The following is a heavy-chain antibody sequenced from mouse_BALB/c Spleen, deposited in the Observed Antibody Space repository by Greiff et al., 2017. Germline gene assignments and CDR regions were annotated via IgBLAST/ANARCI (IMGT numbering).Heavy chain of an antibody. Sequence: EVKLVESGGGLVKPGGCLKLSCAASGFTFSSYAMSWVRQTPEKRLEWVATISDGGSYTYYPDSVKGRFTISRDNAKNNLYLQMSSLKSEDTAMYYCARQEDYYGSSSWFAYWGQGTLVTVSA. CDR2: ISDGGSYT. CDR3: ARQEDYYGSSSWFAY. V-gene: IGHV5-9-2*01. J-gene: IGHJ3*01. D-gene: IGHD1-1*01. CDR1: GFTFSSYA.